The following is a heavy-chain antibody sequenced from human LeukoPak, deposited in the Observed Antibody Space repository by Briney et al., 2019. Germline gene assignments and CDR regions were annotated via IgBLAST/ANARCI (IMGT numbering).Heavy chain of an antibody. CDR2: ISSSSSYI. CDR1: GFTFSSYS. V-gene: IGHV3-21*01. D-gene: IGHD4-11*01. J-gene: IGHJ4*02. Sequence: PGRSLRLSCAASGFTFSSYSMNWVRQAPGKGLEWVSSISSSSSYIYYADSVKGRFTISRGNAKNSLYLQMNSLRAEDTAVYYCARGGVTQRVDYWRQGTLVTVPS. CDR3: ARGGVTQRVDY.